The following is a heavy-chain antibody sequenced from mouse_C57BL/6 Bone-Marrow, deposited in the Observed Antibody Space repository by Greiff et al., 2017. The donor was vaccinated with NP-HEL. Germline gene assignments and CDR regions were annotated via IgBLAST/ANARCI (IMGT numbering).Heavy chain of an antibody. J-gene: IGHJ2*01. Sequence: EVKLMESGPGLVKPSQSLSLTCSVTGYSITSGYYWNWIRQFPGNKLEWLGYIRYDGSNNYNPSLKNRISITRDTSKNQFFLKLNSVTTEDAATYCCAREGGTGTDYWGQGTTLTVSS. CDR2: IRYDGSN. CDR1: GYSITSGYY. CDR3: AREGGTGTDY. V-gene: IGHV3-6*01. D-gene: IGHD4-1*01.